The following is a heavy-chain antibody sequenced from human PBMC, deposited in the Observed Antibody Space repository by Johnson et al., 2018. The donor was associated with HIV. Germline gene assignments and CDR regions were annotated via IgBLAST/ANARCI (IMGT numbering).Heavy chain of an antibody. CDR3: AKDGAKYYYDSSGYRDAFDI. Sequence: QVQLVESGGGVVQPGGSLRLSCAASGFTFSSYGMHWVRQAPGKGLEWVAFIRYDGSNKYYADSVKGLFPISSDNSKNTLYLQMNSLRAEDTAVYYCAKDGAKYYYDSSGYRDAFDIWGQGTMVTVSS. D-gene: IGHD3-22*01. CDR1: GFTFSSYG. V-gene: IGHV3-30*02. CDR2: IRYDGSNK. J-gene: IGHJ3*02.